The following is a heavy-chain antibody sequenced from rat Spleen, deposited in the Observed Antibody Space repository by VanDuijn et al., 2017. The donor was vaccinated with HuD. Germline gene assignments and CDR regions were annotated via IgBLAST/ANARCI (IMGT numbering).Heavy chain of an antibody. CDR1: GPTFSDSD. V-gene: IGHV5S23*01. J-gene: IGHJ2*01. CDR3: TTYGGLRNWFAY. Sequence: EVQLVESGGGLVQPGRSLKLSCAASGPTFSDSDMAWVRQAPTKGLEWVASISFSGGTTYNRDSVKGRFTVSRDDAKSTLYLQMDSLRSEDTATYYCTTYGGLRNWFAYWGQGLMVTVSS. D-gene: IGHD4-1*01. CDR2: ISFSGGTT.